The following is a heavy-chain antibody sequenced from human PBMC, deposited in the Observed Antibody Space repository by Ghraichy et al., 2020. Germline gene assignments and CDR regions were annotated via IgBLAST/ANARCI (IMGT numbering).Heavy chain of an antibody. CDR1: GGSFNPYS. CDR2: INHSGYT. V-gene: IGHV4-34*01. J-gene: IGHJ4*02. D-gene: IGHD1-26*01. CDR3: TTSARWEPLPAILDH. Sequence: SQTLSLTCAVYGGSFNPYSWNWIRQSPGKGLEWIGEINHSGYTNYNPSLKSRVTISVDTSKNQFSLKLSSLTVADTGVYYCTTSARWEPLPAILDHWGQGTLVTVSS.